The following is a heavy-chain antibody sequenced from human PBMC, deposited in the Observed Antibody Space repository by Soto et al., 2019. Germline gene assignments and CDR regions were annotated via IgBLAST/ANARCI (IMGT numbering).Heavy chain of an antibody. CDR3: ATTAKDRSTSQHSPQIIFDY. J-gene: IGHJ4*02. CDR1: GFTFSDYY. Sequence: QVQLVESGGGLVKPGGSLRLSCEASGFTFSDYYMSWIRQAPGKGLEWVSYISNRGSTIKYADSVKGRFTISRDNAKHSLYRRMNRLRAEDTAVYYCATTAKDRSTSQHSPQIIFDYWGQGTLVTVSA. D-gene: IGHD2-2*01. V-gene: IGHV3-11*01. CDR2: ISNRGSTI.